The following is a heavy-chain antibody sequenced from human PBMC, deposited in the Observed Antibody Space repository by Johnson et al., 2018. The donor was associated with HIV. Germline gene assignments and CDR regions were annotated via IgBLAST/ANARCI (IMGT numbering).Heavy chain of an antibody. CDR2: VSGDGGDT. D-gene: IGHD4-17*01. CDR3: AKDAYDYGDYGAFDI. Sequence: VQLVESGGGVVQPGGSLRLSCVASGFAFSSYGIHWVRQSPGKGLEYVAAVSGDGGDTYYVESVKGRFTISRDNSKNTLPLQMGSLRPEDMAVYYCAKDAYDYGDYGAFDIWGQGTMVTVSS. J-gene: IGHJ3*02. V-gene: IGHV3-64*07. CDR1: GFAFSSYG.